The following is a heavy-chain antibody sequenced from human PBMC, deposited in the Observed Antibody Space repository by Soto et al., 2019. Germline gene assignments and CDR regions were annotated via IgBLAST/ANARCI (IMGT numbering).Heavy chain of an antibody. Sequence: SETLSLTCAVSGYSISSGYYWGWIRQPPGKGLEWIGSIYHSGSTYYNPSLKSRVTISVDTSKNQFSLKLSSVTAADTAVYYCARVXGLGQLLWPHFDYWGQGTLVTVSS. V-gene: IGHV4-38-2*01. J-gene: IGHJ4*02. CDR1: GYSISSGYY. D-gene: IGHD3-10*01. CDR3: ARVXGLGQLLWPHFDY. CDR2: IYHSGST.